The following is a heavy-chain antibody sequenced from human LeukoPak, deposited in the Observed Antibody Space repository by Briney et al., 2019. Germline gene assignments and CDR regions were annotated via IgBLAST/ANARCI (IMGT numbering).Heavy chain of an antibody. Sequence: SETLSLTCTVSGYSISSGYFWGWMRQPPGKGLEWIGEINHSGSTNYNPSLKSRVTISVDTSKNQFSLKLSSVTAADTAVYYCARGGLTMVRGVILDYWGQGTLVTVSS. J-gene: IGHJ4*02. D-gene: IGHD3-10*01. CDR1: GYSISSGYF. V-gene: IGHV4-38-2*02. CDR3: ARGGLTMVRGVILDY. CDR2: INHSGST.